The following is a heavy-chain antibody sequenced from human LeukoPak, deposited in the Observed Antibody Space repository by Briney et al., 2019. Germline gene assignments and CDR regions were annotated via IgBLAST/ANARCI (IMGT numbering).Heavy chain of an antibody. Sequence: SETLSLTCAVSGYSISSGYYWGWIRQPPGKGLEWIGSIYHSGSTYYNPSLKSRVTISADTSKNQFSLKLSSVTAADTAVYYCARFTLRFLEWLLWDAFDIWGQGTMVTVSS. CDR1: GYSISSGYY. V-gene: IGHV4-38-2*01. CDR2: IYHSGST. CDR3: ARFTLRFLEWLLWDAFDI. J-gene: IGHJ3*02. D-gene: IGHD3-3*01.